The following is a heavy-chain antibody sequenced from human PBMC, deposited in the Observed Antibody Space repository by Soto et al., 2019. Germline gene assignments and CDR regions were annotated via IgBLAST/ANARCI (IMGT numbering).Heavy chain of an antibody. CDR1: GGSISSYY. V-gene: IGHV4-59*01. CDR2: IYYSGST. Sequence: SETLSLTCTVSGGSISSYYWSWIRQPPGKGLEWIGYIYYSGSTNYNPSLKSRVTISVDTSKNQFSLKLSSVTAEDTAVYYCVTPVMVTAIPDAFDIWGQGTMVTVSS. CDR3: VTPVMVTAIPDAFDI. J-gene: IGHJ3*02. D-gene: IGHD2-21*02.